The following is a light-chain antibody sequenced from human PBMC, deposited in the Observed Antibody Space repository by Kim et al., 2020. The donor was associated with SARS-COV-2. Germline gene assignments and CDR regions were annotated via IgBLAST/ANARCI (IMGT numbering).Light chain of an antibody. CDR2: AAC. CDR1: PNIARY. CDR3: QQYFDFPYT. J-gene: IGKJ2*01. Sequence: SASPGDKVTITCQPTPNIARYLAWFQQRPGKAPQLLSYAACTLHTGAPSRFSGSGSATDFTLTINPLQSEDSATYFCQQYFDFPYTFGQGTKLEI. V-gene: IGKV1D-8*02.